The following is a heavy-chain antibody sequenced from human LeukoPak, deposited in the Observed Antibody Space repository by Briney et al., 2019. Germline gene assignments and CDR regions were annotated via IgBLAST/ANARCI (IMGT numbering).Heavy chain of an antibody. D-gene: IGHD3-22*01. V-gene: IGHV3-11*01. J-gene: IGHJ3*02. CDR1: GFTFSDYY. CDR2: ISSSGSTI. Sequence: GGSLRLSCAASGFTFSDYYMSWIRQAPGKGLEWVSYISSSGSTIYYADSVKGRFTISRDNAKNSLYLQMNSLRAEDTAVYYCARDSTMYYYDSSGYYLSHAFDIWGQGTMVTVSS. CDR3: ARDSTMYYYDSSGYYLSHAFDI.